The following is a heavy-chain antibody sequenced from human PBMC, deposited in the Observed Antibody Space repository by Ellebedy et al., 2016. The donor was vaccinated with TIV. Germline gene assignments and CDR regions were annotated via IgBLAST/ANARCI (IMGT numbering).Heavy chain of an antibody. CDR2: INPSGGST. D-gene: IGHD6-13*01. J-gene: IGHJ4*02. V-gene: IGHV1-46*01. CDR1: GYTFTSYF. Sequence: AASVKVSCKASGYTFTSYFMNWVRQAPGQGLEWMGMINPSGGSTKYAQKYQGRVTITRDTSTSTVYMELSSLRSEDTAVYYCSRRRAGSDYWGQGTLVTVSS. CDR3: SRRRAGSDY.